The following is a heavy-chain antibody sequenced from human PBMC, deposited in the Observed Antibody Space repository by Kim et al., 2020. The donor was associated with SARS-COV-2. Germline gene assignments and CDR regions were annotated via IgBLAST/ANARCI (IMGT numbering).Heavy chain of an antibody. D-gene: IGHD1-1*01. CDR1: GGSFSGYY. CDR3: ARGRYNWNDIKNWFDP. J-gene: IGHJ5*02. V-gene: IGHV4-34*01. CDR2: INHSGST. Sequence: SETLSLTCAVYGGSFSGYYWSWIRQPPGKGLEWIGEINHSGSTNYNPSLKSRVTISVDTSKNQFSLKLSSVTAADTAVYYCARGRYNWNDIKNWFDPWGQGTLVTVSS.